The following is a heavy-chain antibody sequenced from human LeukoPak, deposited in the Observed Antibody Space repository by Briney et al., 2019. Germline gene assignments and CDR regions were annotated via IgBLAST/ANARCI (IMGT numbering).Heavy chain of an antibody. V-gene: IGHV3-15*01. CDR1: GFTFSNAW. CDR3: TTLVAFDY. CDR2: IKRKTDGGTT. Sequence: GGSLRLSCAAYGFTFSNAWMSWVRQAPGKGLEWVGRIKRKTDGGTTDYAAPVKGRFSISRDDSKNTLYLQMNSLKTEDTYVYYCTTLVAFDYWGQGTLVTVSS. J-gene: IGHJ4*02. D-gene: IGHD3-10*01.